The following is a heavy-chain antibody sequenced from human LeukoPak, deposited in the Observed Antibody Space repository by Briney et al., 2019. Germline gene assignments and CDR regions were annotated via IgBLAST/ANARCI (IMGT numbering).Heavy chain of an antibody. J-gene: IGHJ4*02. CDR2: ISGSGGST. Sequence: GGSLRLSCAASGFTVRSNYMSWVRQAPGKGLEWVSAISGSGGSTYYADSVKGRFTISRDNSKNTLYLQMNSLRAEDTAVYYCAKDSSGWYYFDYRGQGTLVTVSS. CDR1: GFTVRSNY. D-gene: IGHD6-19*01. V-gene: IGHV3-23*01. CDR3: AKDSSGWYYFDY.